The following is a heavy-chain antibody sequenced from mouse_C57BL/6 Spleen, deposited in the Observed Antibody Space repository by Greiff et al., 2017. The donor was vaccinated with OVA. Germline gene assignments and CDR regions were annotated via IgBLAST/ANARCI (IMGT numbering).Heavy chain of an antibody. CDR2: ISDGGSYT. D-gene: IGHD1-1*01. CDR1: GFTFSSYA. CDR3: ARDDYYGSSYYFDY. V-gene: IGHV5-4*01. J-gene: IGHJ2*01. Sequence: EVMLVESGGGLVKPGGSLKLSCAASGFTFSSYAMSWVRQTPEKRLEWVATISDGGSYTYYPDNVKGRFTISRDNAKNNLYLQMSHLKSDDTAMYYSARDDYYGSSYYFDYWGQGTTLTVSS.